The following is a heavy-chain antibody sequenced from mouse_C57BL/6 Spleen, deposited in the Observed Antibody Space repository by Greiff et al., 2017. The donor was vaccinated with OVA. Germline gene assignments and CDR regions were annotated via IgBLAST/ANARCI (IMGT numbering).Heavy chain of an antibody. CDR3: ARNWDGWYFDV. Sequence: EVKLVESGGGLVKPGGSLKLSCAASGFTFSDYGMHWVRQAPEKGLEWVAYISSGSSTIYYADTVKGRFTISRDKAKNTLFLQMTSLGSEDTAMYYCARNWDGWYFDVWGTGTTVTVSS. V-gene: IGHV5-17*01. CDR2: ISSGSSTI. D-gene: IGHD4-1*01. CDR1: GFTFSDYG. J-gene: IGHJ1*03.